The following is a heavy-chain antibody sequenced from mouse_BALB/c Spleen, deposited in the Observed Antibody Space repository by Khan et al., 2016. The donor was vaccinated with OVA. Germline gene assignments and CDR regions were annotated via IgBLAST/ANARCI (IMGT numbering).Heavy chain of an antibody. D-gene: IGHD2-4*01. CDR3: ARSYDYDVGGFAY. Sequence: QVQLKESGPGLVAPSQSLSITCTVSGFSLSNYGIHWVRQPPGKGLEWLGVIWTGGITNYNSALMSRLILSKDNSKSQVFLKMNRLQTDDTAIYYWARSYDYDVGGFAYWGQGTLVTVSA. J-gene: IGHJ3*01. V-gene: IGHV2-9*02. CDR1: GFSLSNYG. CDR2: IWTGGIT.